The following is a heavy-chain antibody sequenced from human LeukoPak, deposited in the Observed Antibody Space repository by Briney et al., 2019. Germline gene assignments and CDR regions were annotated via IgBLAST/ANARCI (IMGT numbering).Heavy chain of an antibody. V-gene: IGHV4-59*01. CDR2: IYYSGST. Sequence: SETLSPTCTVSGGSISSYYSSWIRQPPGKGLEWIGYIYYSGSTNYNPSLKSRVTISVDTSKNQFSLKLSSVTAADTAVYYCARYYGSGSYYWFDPWGQGTLVTVSS. CDR1: GGSISSYY. CDR3: ARYYGSGSYYWFDP. D-gene: IGHD3-10*01. J-gene: IGHJ5*02.